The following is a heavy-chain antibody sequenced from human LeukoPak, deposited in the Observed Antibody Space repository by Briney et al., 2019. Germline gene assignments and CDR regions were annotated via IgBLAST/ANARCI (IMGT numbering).Heavy chain of an antibody. CDR1: GYTFTGYY. CDR3: ARDSRRIVVVPAAIPY. J-gene: IGHJ4*02. V-gene: IGHV1-2*02. CDR2: INPNSGGT. Sequence: ASVKVSCKASGYTFTGYYTHWVRQAPGQGLEWMGWINPNSGGTNYAQKFQGRVTMTRDTSISTAYMELSRLRSDDTAVYYCARDSRRIVVVPAAIPYWGQGTLVTVSP. D-gene: IGHD2-2*02.